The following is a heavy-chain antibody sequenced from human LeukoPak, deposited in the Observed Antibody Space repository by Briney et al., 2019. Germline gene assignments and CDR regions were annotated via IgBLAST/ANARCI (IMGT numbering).Heavy chain of an antibody. CDR1: GGSISSGSYY. CDR3: ARASITIFGVAYGMDV. V-gene: IGHV4-61*02. D-gene: IGHD3-3*01. Sequence: SQTLSLTCTVSGGSISSGSYYGSWIRQPAGKGLEWIGRIYTSGSTNYNPSLKSRVTISVDTSKNQFSLKLSSVTAADTAVYYCARASITIFGVAYGMDVWGQGTTVTVSS. J-gene: IGHJ6*02. CDR2: IYTSGST.